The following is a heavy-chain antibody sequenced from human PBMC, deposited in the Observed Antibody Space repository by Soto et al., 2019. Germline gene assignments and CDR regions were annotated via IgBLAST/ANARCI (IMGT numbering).Heavy chain of an antibody. CDR2: ISYDGSNK. V-gene: IGHV3-30*18. D-gene: IGHD2-2*02. Sequence: PGGSLRLSCAASGFTFSSYGMHWVRQAPGKGLEWVAVISYDGSNKYYADSVKGRFTISRDNSKNTLYLQMNSLRAEDTAVYYCAKEGGYCSSTSGYTRNYYYGMDVWGQGTTVTVAS. CDR1: GFTFSSYG. J-gene: IGHJ6*02. CDR3: AKEGGYCSSTSGYTRNYYYGMDV.